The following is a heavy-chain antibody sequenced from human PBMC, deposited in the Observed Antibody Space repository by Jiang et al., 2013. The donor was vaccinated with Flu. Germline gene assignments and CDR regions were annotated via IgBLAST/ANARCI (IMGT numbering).Heavy chain of an antibody. V-gene: IGHV1-18*04. J-gene: IGHJ1*01. CDR1: GYTFTSYG. D-gene: IGHD2-2*01. CDR3: ARDYLAPRGIVVVQYFQH. Sequence: GAEVKKPGASVKVSCKASGYTFTSYGISWVRQAPGQGLEWMGWISAYNGNTNYAQKLQGRVTMTTDTSTSTAYMELRSLRSDDTAVYYCARDYLAPRGIVVVQYFQHWGQGTLVTVSS. CDR2: ISAYNGNT.